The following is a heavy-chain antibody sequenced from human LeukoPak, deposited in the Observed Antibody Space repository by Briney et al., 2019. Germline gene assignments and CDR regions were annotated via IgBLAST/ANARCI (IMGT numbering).Heavy chain of an antibody. CDR1: GFTVSSNY. CDR3: ASRGCSSTSCYFGAFDI. CDR2: IYSGGST. Sequence: GGSLRLSCAASGFTVSSNYMSWVRLAPGKGLEWVSVIYSGGSTYYADSVKGRFTISRDNSKNTLYLQMNSLRAEDTAVYYCASRGCSSTSCYFGAFDIWGQGTMVTVSS. D-gene: IGHD2-2*01. V-gene: IGHV3-53*01. J-gene: IGHJ3*02.